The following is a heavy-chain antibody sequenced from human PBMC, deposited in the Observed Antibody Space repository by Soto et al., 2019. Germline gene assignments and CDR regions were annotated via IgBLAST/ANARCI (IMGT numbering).Heavy chain of an antibody. CDR1: VFTFSDYY. V-gene: IGHV3-11*01. Sequence: PGGSLRLSCAASVFTFSDYYMSWIRQAPGKGLEWVSYISSSGSTIYYADSVKGRFTISRDNAKNSLYLQMNSLRAEDTAVYYCARAVATMVYYYYYMDVWGKGTTVTVSS. J-gene: IGHJ6*03. CDR2: ISSSGSTI. D-gene: IGHD5-12*01. CDR3: ARAVATMVYYYYYMDV.